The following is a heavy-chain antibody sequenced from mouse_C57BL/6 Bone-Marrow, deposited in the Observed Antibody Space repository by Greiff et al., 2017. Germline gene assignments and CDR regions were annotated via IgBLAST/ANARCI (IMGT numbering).Heavy chain of an antibody. J-gene: IGHJ1*03. Sequence: VMLVESGPGLVAPSQSLSITCTVSGFSLTSYAISWVRQPPGKGLEWLGVIWTGGGTNYNSALKSRLSISKDNSKSQVFLKMNSLQTDDTARYXCARNYYGSSYDWYFDVWGTGTTVTVSS. CDR2: IWTGGGT. CDR3: ARNYYGSSYDWYFDV. V-gene: IGHV2-9-1*01. D-gene: IGHD1-1*01. CDR1: GFSLTSYA.